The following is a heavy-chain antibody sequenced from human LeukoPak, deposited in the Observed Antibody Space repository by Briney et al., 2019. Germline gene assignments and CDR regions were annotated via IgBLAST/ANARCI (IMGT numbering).Heavy chain of an antibody. Sequence: SVKVSCKASGGTFSSYAISWVRQAPGQGLEWMGRIIPIFGIANYAQKFQGRVTITADKSTSTAYMELSSLRSEDTAVYYCARGVEYQLLNNWFDPWGPGTLVTVSS. CDR2: IIPIFGIA. CDR3: ARGVEYQLLNNWFDP. CDR1: GGTFSSYA. J-gene: IGHJ5*02. D-gene: IGHD2-2*01. V-gene: IGHV1-69*04.